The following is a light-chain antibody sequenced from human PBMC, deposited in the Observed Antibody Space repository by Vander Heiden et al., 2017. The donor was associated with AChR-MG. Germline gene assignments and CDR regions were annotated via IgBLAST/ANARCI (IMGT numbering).Light chain of an antibody. CDR3: MQGIHPPYT. V-gene: IGKV2-29*02. CDR1: QSLLHSDGKTY. Sequence: DIVVTQTPLSLSVPPGQPASISCKSSQSLLHSDGKTYLYWYLQKPGRSPQRLIYETSSRFSGVPDRFSGSGSGTDFTLKISRVEAEDVGVYYCMQGIHPPYTFGQGTKVEIK. J-gene: IGKJ2*01. CDR2: ETS.